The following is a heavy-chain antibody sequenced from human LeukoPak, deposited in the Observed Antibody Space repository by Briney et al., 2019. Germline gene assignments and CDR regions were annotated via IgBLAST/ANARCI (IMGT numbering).Heavy chain of an antibody. V-gene: IGHV1-2*02. CDR2: INPNSGGT. J-gene: IGHJ3*02. D-gene: IGHD6-6*01. CDR3: ARGGAMGIAARLDAFDI. CDR1: GYTFTGYY. Sequence: ASVKVSCMASGYTFTGYYMHWVRQAPGQGLEGMGWINPNSGGTNYAQKFQGRVTMTRDTSISTAYMELSRLRSDDTAVYYCARGGAMGIAARLDAFDIWGQGTMVTVSS.